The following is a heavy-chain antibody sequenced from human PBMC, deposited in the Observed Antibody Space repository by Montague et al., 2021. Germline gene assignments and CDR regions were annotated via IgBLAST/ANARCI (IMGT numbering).Heavy chain of an antibody. CDR2: IYYSGST. CDR1: GGSVSSGSYY. Sequence: SETRSLTCTVSGGSVSSGSYYWSWIRQPPGKGLEWIGYIYYSGSTNCNPSLKSRVTISVDTPKNQFSLRLSSVTAADTAVYYCAGWGPLEKYYFDYWGQGTLVTVSS. D-gene: IGHD3-16*01. J-gene: IGHJ4*02. CDR3: AGWGPLEKYYFDY. V-gene: IGHV4-61*01.